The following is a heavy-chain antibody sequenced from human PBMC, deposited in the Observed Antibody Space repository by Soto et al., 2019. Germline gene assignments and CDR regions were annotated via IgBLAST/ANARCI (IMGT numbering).Heavy chain of an antibody. CDR1: GGSISSYY. CDR2: IYYSGST. Sequence: LSLTCTVSGGSISSYYWSWIRQPPGKGLEWIGYIYYSGSTNYNPSLKSRVTISVDTSKNQFSLKLSSVTAADTAVYYCAGGVGATYDYWRQGTLVTVSS. D-gene: IGHD1-26*01. CDR3: AGGVGATYDY. J-gene: IGHJ4*02. V-gene: IGHV4-59*01.